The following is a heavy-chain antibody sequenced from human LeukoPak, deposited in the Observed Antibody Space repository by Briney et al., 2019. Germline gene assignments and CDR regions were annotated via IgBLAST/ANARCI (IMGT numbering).Heavy chain of an antibody. CDR2: MNPNSGNT. CDR3: ARGISGSYGLMD. Sequence: GASVKVSCKASGYTFTGYYMHWVRQAPGQGLEWMGWMNPNSGNTGYAQKFQGRVTITRNTSISTAYMELSSLRSEDTAVYYCARGISGSYGLMDWGQGTLVTVSS. CDR1: GYTFTGYY. J-gene: IGHJ4*02. V-gene: IGHV1-8*03. D-gene: IGHD1-26*01.